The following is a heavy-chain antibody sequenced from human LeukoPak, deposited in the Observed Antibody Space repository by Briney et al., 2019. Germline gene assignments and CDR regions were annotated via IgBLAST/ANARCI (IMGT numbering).Heavy chain of an antibody. Sequence: SETLSLTCAVYGGSFSGYYWSWIRQPPGKGPEWIGEINHSGSTNYNPSLKSRVTISVDTSKNQFSLKLSSVTAADTAVYYCARPTHYYDSSGYYRSRRGGGYFDYWGQGTLGTVSS. CDR3: ARPTHYYDSSGYYRSRRGGGYFDY. CDR2: INHSGST. V-gene: IGHV4-34*01. J-gene: IGHJ4*02. CDR1: GGSFSGYY. D-gene: IGHD3-22*01.